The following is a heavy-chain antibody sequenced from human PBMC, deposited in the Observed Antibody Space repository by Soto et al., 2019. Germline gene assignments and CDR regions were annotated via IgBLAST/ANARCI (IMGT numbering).Heavy chain of an antibody. Sequence: EVQLVESGGGLVQPGGSLRLSCVASGFTFSGYWMHWVRQAPGKGLVWVSSISNDGSSIYADPVKGRFTISRDNAKNTLYLHMNSLRAEDTAVYYCTRLPNKSPQNWGQGTLVIVSP. J-gene: IGHJ1*01. CDR2: ISNDGSS. V-gene: IGHV3-74*01. CDR3: TRLPNKSPQN. CDR1: GFTFSGYW.